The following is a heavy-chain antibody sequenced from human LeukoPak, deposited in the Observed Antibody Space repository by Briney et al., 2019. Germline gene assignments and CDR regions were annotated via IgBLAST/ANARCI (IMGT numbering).Heavy chain of an antibody. CDR3: ARPRNYYGSGRGGNAFDI. J-gene: IGHJ3*02. CDR2: IYYSGST. CDR1: GGSISSSRDY. V-gene: IGHV4-39*01. Sequence: PSETLSLTCTVSGGSISSSRDYWAWIRQPPGKGLEWIANIYYSGSTYYNPSLKSRVTISVDTSKNQFSLKLSSVTAADTAVYYCARPRNYYGSGRGGNAFDIWGQGTMVTVSS. D-gene: IGHD3-10*01.